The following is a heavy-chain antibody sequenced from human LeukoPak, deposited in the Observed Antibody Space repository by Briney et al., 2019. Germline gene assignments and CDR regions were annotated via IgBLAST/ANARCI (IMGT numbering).Heavy chain of an antibody. CDR1: GGSISSYY. CDR3: ARVAVPGYSSGWYWFDP. J-gene: IGHJ5*02. CDR2: IYYSGST. V-gene: IGHV4-59*01. D-gene: IGHD6-19*01. Sequence: SETLSLTCTVSGGSISSYYWSWIQQPPGKGLECIRYIYYSGSTNYNPSLKSRVTISVDTSKNQFSLKLSSVTAADTAVYYCARVAVPGYSSGWYWFDPWGQGTLVTVSS.